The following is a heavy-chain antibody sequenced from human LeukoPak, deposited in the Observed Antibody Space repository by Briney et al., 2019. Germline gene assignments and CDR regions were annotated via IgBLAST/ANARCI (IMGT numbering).Heavy chain of an antibody. J-gene: IGHJ5*02. CDR2: IIPILGIA. D-gene: IGHD2-15*01. CDR1: GGTFSSYA. Sequence: ASVKVSCKASGGTFSSYAISWVRQAPGQGLEWMGRIIPILGIANYAQKFQGRVTITADKSTSTAYMELSSLRSEDTAVYYCAREFSGYCSGGSYYSGRIWFDPWGQGTLVTVSS. V-gene: IGHV1-69*04. CDR3: AREFSGYCSGGSYYSGRIWFDP.